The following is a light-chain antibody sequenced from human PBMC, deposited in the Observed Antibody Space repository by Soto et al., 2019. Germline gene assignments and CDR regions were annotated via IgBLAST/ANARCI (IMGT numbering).Light chain of an antibody. CDR2: EVN. CDR3: SSYAGANTYVI. J-gene: IGLJ2*01. CDR1: SRDVGGYTS. Sequence: QSVLTQPPSASGSPGQSVTISCTGTSRDVGGYTSVSWYQQHPGKAPKLIIYEVNKRPSGVPDRFSGSKSDNTASLTVSGLQAGDEADYYCSSYAGANTYVIFGGGTKLTVL. V-gene: IGLV2-8*01.